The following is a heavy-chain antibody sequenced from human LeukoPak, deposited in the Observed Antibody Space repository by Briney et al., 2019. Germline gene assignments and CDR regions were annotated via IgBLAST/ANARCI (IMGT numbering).Heavy chain of an antibody. CDR3: ARVGSSGYPPDI. Sequence: PSETLSLTCAVYGGSFSGYYWSWIRQPPGKGLEWIGEINHSGSTNYNPSLKSRVTISVDTSKNQFSLKLSSVTAADTAVYYCARVGSSGYPPDIWGQGTMVTVSS. D-gene: IGHD3-22*01. J-gene: IGHJ3*02. CDR2: INHSGST. V-gene: IGHV4-34*01. CDR1: GGSFSGYY.